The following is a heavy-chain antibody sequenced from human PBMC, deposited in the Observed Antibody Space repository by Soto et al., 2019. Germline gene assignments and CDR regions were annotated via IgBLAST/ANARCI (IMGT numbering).Heavy chain of an antibody. J-gene: IGHJ4*02. D-gene: IGHD3-16*01. CDR1: GGSISSSSFY. CDR3: ARRSESTLGGDFDY. Sequence: SETLSLTCTVSGGSISSSSFYWGWVRQPPEKGLEWIAHINYGGSTYHNPSLKSRVTISVDTSTSQFSLQLSSVTAADTAVYYCARRSESTLGGDFDYWGQGSLVTVSS. V-gene: IGHV4-39*01. CDR2: INYGGST.